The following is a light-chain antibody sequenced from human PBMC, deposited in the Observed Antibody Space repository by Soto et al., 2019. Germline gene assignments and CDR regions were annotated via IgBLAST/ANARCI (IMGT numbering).Light chain of an antibody. CDR1: QRMSTL. CDR3: QHYNTYSTWT. J-gene: IGKJ1*01. Sequence: DIQMTQSPSTLSASVGDRVTLACVVSQRMSTLLSWYQQKPGKAPKLLIYDASSLQSGVPSRCSGSGSGTEFTLTISGLQPDDFATYYCQHYNTYSTWTFGQGTKVDIK. V-gene: IGKV1-5*01. CDR2: DAS.